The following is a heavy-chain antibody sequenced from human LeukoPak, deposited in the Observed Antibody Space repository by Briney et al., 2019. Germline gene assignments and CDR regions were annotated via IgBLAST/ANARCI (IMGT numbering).Heavy chain of an antibody. CDR3: ARHALRLQYPEYYFDY. Sequence: GGSLRLSCAASGFTVSSNYMSWVRQAPGKGLEWVSVIYSGGSTYYADSVKGRFTISRDNAKNSLYLQMNSLRAEDTAVYYCARHALRLQYPEYYFDYWGQGTLVTVSS. CDR2: IYSGGST. CDR1: GFTVSSNY. D-gene: IGHD4-11*01. J-gene: IGHJ4*02. V-gene: IGHV3-66*04.